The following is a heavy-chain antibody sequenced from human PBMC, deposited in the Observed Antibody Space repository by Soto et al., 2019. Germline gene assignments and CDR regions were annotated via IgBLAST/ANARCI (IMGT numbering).Heavy chain of an antibody. V-gene: IGHV1-18*01. D-gene: IGHD3-16*02. Sequence: GASVKVSCKASGYTFTSFGIGWVRQGPGRGLEWMGLISGYICDTAYAQKFQGRVTLTSETSTNTAYMELSGLTSDDTAVYYCARDLVPWGQGTLVTVSS. CDR2: ISGYICDT. J-gene: IGHJ5*02. CDR3: ARDLVP. CDR1: GYTFTSFG.